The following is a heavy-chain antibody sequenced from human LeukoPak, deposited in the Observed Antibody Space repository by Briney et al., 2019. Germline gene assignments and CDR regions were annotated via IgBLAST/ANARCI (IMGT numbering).Heavy chain of an antibody. Sequence: GGSLRLSCAASGFTFSSYAMSWVRQAPGKGLEWVSAISGSGGSTYYADSAKGRFTISRDNSKNTLYLQMNSLRAEDTAVYYCAKGEIGGSGCFDYWGQGTLVTVSS. D-gene: IGHD6-19*01. CDR3: AKGEIGGSGCFDY. V-gene: IGHV3-23*01. CDR1: GFTFSSYA. J-gene: IGHJ4*02. CDR2: ISGSGGST.